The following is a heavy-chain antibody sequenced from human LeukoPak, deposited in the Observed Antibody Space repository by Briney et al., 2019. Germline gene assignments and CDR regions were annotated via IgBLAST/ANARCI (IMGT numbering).Heavy chain of an antibody. Sequence: GGSLRLSCSASGFTFSSYAMHWVRQAPGKGLEYDSAISSNGGSTYYADSVKGRFTISRDNSKNTLYLQMSSLRAEDTAVYYCVKDREQWLVVYAFDIWGQGTMVTVSS. CDR1: GFTFSSYA. D-gene: IGHD6-19*01. CDR3: VKDREQWLVVYAFDI. J-gene: IGHJ3*02. V-gene: IGHV3-64D*06. CDR2: ISSNGGST.